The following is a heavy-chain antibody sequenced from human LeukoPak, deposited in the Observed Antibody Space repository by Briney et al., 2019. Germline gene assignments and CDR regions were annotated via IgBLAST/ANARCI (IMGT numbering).Heavy chain of an antibody. Sequence: GASVKVSCKASGYTFTSYDINWVRQATGQGLEWMGWMNANSGNTGYAQKFQGRVTMTRNTSISTAYMELSSLRSEDTAVYYCARDSSGWYWTWFDPWGQGTLVTVSS. CDR3: ARDSSGWYWTWFDP. D-gene: IGHD6-19*01. V-gene: IGHV1-8*01. CDR2: MNANSGNT. CDR1: GYTFTSYD. J-gene: IGHJ5*02.